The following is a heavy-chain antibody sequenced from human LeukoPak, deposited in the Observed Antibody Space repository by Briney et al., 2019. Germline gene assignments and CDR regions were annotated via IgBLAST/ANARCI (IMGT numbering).Heavy chain of an antibody. D-gene: IGHD3-10*01. CDR2: ISGSGGST. Sequence: PGGSLRLSCAASGFTFSSYAMSWVRQAPGKGLEWVSAISGSGGSTYYADSVKGRFTISRDNSKNTLHLQMNSLRAEDTAVYYCAKSIRYYGSGSYYPFDYWGQGTLVTVSS. J-gene: IGHJ4*02. CDR1: GFTFSSYA. CDR3: AKSIRYYGSGSYYPFDY. V-gene: IGHV3-23*01.